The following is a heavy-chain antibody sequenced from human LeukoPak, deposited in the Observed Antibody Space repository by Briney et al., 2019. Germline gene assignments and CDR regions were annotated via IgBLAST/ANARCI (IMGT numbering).Heavy chain of an antibody. V-gene: IGHV3-9*01. Sequence: GGSLRLSCAASGSTFDDYGMSWVRQAPGKGLEWVSGISWNSGSIGYADSVKGRFTISRDNAKNSLYLQMKSLRAEDTALYYCGKDVKFNRLNYFDYWGQGTLVTVSS. CDR3: GKDVKFNRLNYFDY. CDR1: GSTFDDYG. CDR2: ISWNSGSI. D-gene: IGHD6-25*01. J-gene: IGHJ4*02.